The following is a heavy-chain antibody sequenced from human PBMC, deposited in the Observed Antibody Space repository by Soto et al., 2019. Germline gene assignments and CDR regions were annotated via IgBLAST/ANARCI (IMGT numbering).Heavy chain of an antibody. Sequence: QVPLVQSGAEVKKPGASVKVSCKASGYTFTSYGISWVRQAPGQGLEWMGWISAYNGNTNYAQKLQGRVTMTTDTSTSTAYMELRSLRSDDTAVYYCARDPHPGDSSGYYIPLYAFDIWGQGTMVTVSS. CDR1: GYTFTSYG. CDR2: ISAYNGNT. CDR3: ARDPHPGDSSGYYIPLYAFDI. V-gene: IGHV1-18*01. J-gene: IGHJ3*02. D-gene: IGHD3-22*01.